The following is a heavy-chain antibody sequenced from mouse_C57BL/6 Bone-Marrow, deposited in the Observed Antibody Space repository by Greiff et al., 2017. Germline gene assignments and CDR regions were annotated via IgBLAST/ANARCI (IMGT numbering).Heavy chain of an antibody. CDR2: ISSGGSYT. J-gene: IGHJ2*01. Sequence: EVKLVESGGDLVKPGGSLKLSCAASGFTFSSYGMSWVRQTPDKRLEWVATISSGGSYTYYPDSVKGRFTISRDNAKNTLYLQMSSLKSEDTAMYYCARQNYCGSSLDYWGQGTTLTVAS. CDR3: ARQNYCGSSLDY. CDR1: GFTFSSYG. V-gene: IGHV5-6*01. D-gene: IGHD1-1*01.